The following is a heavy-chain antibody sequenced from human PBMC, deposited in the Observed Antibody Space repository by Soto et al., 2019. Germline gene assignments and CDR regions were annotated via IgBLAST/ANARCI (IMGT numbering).Heavy chain of an antibody. Sequence: SETLSLTCTVSGGSISSGDYYWSWIRQPPGKGLEWIGYIYYSGSTYYNPSLKSRVTISVDTSKNQFSLKLSSVTAADTAVYYCARLPYVRWLPPYFDYWGQGTLVTVSS. J-gene: IGHJ4*02. CDR1: GGSISSGDYY. CDR2: IYYSGST. D-gene: IGHD5-12*01. CDR3: ARLPYVRWLPPYFDY. V-gene: IGHV4-30-4*01.